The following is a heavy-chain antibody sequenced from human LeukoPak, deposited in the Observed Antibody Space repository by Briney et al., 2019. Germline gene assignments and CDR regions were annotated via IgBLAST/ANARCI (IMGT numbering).Heavy chain of an antibody. V-gene: IGHV4-34*01. D-gene: IGHD3-16*01. Sequence: PSETLSLTCAVYGGSFSGYYWSWIRQPPGKGLEWIGEINHSGSTNYNPSLKSRVTISVDTSKNQFSLKLSSVTAADTAVYYCARGGGVTTLNWGQGTRVTVSS. J-gene: IGHJ4*02. CDR1: GGSFSGYY. CDR2: INHSGST. CDR3: ARGGGVTTLN.